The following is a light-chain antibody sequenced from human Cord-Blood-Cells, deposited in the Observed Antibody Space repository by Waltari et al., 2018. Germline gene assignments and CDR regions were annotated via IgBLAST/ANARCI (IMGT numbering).Light chain of an antibody. CDR3: SSYTSSSTYV. V-gene: IGLV2-18*02. J-gene: IGLJ1*01. CDR2: GVS. Sequence: QSALTQPPSVSGSPGQSVTISCTGTSSDVGSYNRVSWYHQPPGTAPKLMIYGVSNRPSGVPDRFSGSKAGNTASLTISGLQAEDEADYYCSSYTSSSTYVFGTGTKVTVL. CDR1: SSDVGSYNR.